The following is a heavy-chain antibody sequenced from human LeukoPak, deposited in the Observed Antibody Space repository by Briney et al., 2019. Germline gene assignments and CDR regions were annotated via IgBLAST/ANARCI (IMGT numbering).Heavy chain of an antibody. D-gene: IGHD3-22*01. V-gene: IGHV1-3*01. CDR1: GYTFTSFA. CDR3: ARTHYYYDSSGYYYSHFDY. CDR2: INAGNGNT. Sequence: ASVKVSCEASGYTFTSFAMHWVRQAPGQRLEWMGWINAGNGNTKYSQKFQDRLTITRDTSASTAYMELSSLRSEDTAVYYCARTHYYYDSSGYYYSHFDYWGQGTLVTVSS. J-gene: IGHJ4*02.